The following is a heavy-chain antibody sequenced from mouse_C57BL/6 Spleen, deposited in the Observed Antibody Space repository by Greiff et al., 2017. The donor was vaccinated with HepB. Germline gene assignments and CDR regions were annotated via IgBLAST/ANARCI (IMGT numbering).Heavy chain of an antibody. D-gene: IGHD1-1*01. CDR2: INYDGSST. CDR3: ARGHYYGSSCLDY. J-gene: IGHJ2*01. CDR1: GFTFSDYY. Sequence: EVQVVESEGGLVQPGSSMKLSCTASGFTFSDYYMAWVRQVPEKGLEWVANINYDGSSTYYLDSLKSRFIISRDNAKNILYLQMSSLKSEDTATYYCARGHYYGSSCLDYWGQGTTLTVSS. V-gene: IGHV5-16*01.